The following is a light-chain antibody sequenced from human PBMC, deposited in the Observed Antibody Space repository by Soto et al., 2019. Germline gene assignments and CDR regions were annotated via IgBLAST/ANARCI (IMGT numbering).Light chain of an antibody. Sequence: EIVMTQSPATLSLSPGERAALSCRASQGINSELAWYQQRPVQPPRLLIYGASTRATGVPARFTVSGSGSDFTLTISRLQSEDFAVYYCDHGHNWSLTFCKRTRLEI. CDR1: QGINSE. CDR2: GAS. J-gene: IGKJ2*01. CDR3: DHGHNWSLT. V-gene: IGKV3-15*01.